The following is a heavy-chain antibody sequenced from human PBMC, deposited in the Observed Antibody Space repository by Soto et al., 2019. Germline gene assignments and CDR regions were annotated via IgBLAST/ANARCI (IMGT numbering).Heavy chain of an antibody. CDR1: GGSISSYY. CDR2: IYYSGST. CDR3: ARDSLDFWSGYYPYYYYYGMDV. J-gene: IGHJ6*02. D-gene: IGHD3-3*01. Sequence: SSYTLSLTCTVSGGSISSYYWSWIRQPPGKGLEWIGYIYYSGSTNYNPSLKSRVTISVDTSKNQFSLKLSTVTAADTAVYYCARDSLDFWSGYYPYYYYYGMDVWGQGTTVTGYS. V-gene: IGHV4-59*01.